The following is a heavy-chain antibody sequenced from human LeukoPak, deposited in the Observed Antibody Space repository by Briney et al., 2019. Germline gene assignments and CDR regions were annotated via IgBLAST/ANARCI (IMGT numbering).Heavy chain of an antibody. CDR1: GFIFNDFG. J-gene: IGHJ4*02. CDR2: ISEDGRHK. CDR3: AKDREMATPDLPY. V-gene: IGHV3-30*18. D-gene: IGHD5-24*01. Sequence: GGSLRLSCAASGFIFNDFGMHYVRQAPGKGLEWVAVISEDGRHKNYADSVKGRFTISRDNSKSTLYLQMNSLRAEDTAVYYCAKDREMATPDLPYWGQGTLVTVSS.